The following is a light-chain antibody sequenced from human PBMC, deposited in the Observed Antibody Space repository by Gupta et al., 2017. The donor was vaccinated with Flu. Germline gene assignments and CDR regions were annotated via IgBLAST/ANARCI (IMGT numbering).Light chain of an antibody. CDR1: SSNIGPNF. CDR3: AAWDDSRGVFYV. V-gene: IGLV1-47*01. CDR2: RNK. J-gene: IGLJ1*01. Sequence: QSVLTQPPSASGTPGQRVTISCSGSSSNIGPNFVYWYQHIPGTAPKLLIYRNKQRPSGVPDRFSGSKSGTSASLTISGLRSEDEADYYCAAWDDSRGVFYVFRTGTKVTVL.